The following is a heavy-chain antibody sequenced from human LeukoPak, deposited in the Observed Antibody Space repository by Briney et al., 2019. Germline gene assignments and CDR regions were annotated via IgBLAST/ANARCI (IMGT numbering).Heavy chain of an antibody. J-gene: IGHJ4*02. CDR2: IYYSGST. Sequence: PSETLSLTCTVSGGSISSGGYYWSWIRQHPGKGLEWIGYIYYSGSTYYNPSLKSRVTISVDTSKNQFSLKLSSVTAADTAVYYCAREKLADSYGLDYWGRGTLVTVSS. CDR3: AREKLADSYGLDY. V-gene: IGHV4-31*03. D-gene: IGHD5-18*01. CDR1: GGSISSGGYY.